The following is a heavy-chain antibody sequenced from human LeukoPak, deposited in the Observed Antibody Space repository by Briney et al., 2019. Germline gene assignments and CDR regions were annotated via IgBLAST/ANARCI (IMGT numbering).Heavy chain of an antibody. V-gene: IGHV4-31*03. Sequence: PSETLSLTCTVPGGSISSGGYYWSWIRQHPGKGLEWIGYIYYSGSTYYNPSLKSRVTISVDTSKNQFSLKLSSVTAADTAVYYRARDSGYDRYNWFDPWGQGTLVTVSS. CDR2: IYYSGST. CDR3: ARDSGYDRYNWFDP. D-gene: IGHD5-12*01. CDR1: GGSISSGGYY. J-gene: IGHJ5*02.